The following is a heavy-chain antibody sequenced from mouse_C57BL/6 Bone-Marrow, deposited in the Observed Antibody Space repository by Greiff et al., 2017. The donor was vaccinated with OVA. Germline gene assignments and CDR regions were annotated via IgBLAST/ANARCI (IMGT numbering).Heavy chain of an antibody. CDR3: ARGYSNYCSMDY. J-gene: IGHJ4*01. CDR1: GYTFTAYE. D-gene: IGHD2-5*01. V-gene: IGHV1-15*01. CDR2: IDPETGGT. Sequence: VQLQQSGAELVRPGASVTLSCKASGYTFTAYEMHWVKQTPVQGLEWIGAIDPETGGTTYNQKFKGKATLTVDKSSSTAYMVLSILTSEDSAVYYCARGYSNYCSMDYWGQGTSVTVSS.